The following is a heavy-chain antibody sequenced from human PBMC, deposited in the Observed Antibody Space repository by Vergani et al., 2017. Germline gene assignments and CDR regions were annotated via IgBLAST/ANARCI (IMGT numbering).Heavy chain of an antibody. CDR2: LIPIFGTA. CDR3: ARAGYCSGTSCYTDYYYGMDV. Sequence: QVQLVQSGAEVKKPGSSVKVSCKASGGTFSSYAISWVRQAPGQGLEWMGGLIPIFGTANYAQKFQGRVTITADESTSTAYMELSSLRSEDTAVYYCARAGYCSGTSCYTDYYYGMDVWGQGTTVTVSS. D-gene: IGHD2-2*02. J-gene: IGHJ6*02. V-gene: IGHV1-69*12. CDR1: GGTFSSYA.